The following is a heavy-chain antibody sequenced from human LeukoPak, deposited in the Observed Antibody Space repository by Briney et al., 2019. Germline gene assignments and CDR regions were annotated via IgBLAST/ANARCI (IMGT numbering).Heavy chain of an antibody. CDR2: IYHSGST. V-gene: IGHV4-38-2*02. CDR1: GYSISSGYY. CDR3: ARGGFTYYYDSSIGY. J-gene: IGHJ4*02. D-gene: IGHD3-22*01. Sequence: SETLSLTCTVSGYSISSGYYWGWIQQPPGKGLEWIGSIYHSGSTYYNPSLKSRVTISVDTSKNQFSLKLSSVTAADTAVYYCARGGFTYYYDSSIGYWGQGTLVTVSS.